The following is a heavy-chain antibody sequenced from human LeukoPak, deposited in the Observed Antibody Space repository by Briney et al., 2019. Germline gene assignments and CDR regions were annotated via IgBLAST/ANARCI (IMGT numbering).Heavy chain of an antibody. CDR2: ITYSSGNT. Sequence: PGGSLRLSCAASGFTFSTYTMNWVRQAPGKGLEWVSAITYSSGNTYYADSVKGRFTISRDNSKNTLYLQMNSLRAEDTALYYCAKDGTGCGGDCYSDYWGQGTLVTVSS. CDR1: GFTFSTYT. J-gene: IGHJ4*02. V-gene: IGHV3-23*01. D-gene: IGHD2-21*02. CDR3: AKDGTGCGGDCYSDY.